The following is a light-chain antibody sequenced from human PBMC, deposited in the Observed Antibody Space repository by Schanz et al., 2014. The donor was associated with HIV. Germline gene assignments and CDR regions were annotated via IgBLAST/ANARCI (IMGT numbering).Light chain of an antibody. CDR2: GNS. V-gene: IGLV1-40*01. CDR1: SSNIGAGYG. Sequence: QSVLTQPPSVSGAPGQSVIISCTGSSSNIGAGYGVHWYQQLPGAAPKLLIYGNSNRPSGVPDRFSGSKFGTSASLIISALQGEDEADYFCAAWDDSLNGYVFGTGTKLTVL. CDR3: AAWDDSLNGYV. J-gene: IGLJ1*01.